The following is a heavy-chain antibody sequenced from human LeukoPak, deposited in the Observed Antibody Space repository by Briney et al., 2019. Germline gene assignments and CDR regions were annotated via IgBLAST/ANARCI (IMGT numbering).Heavy chain of an antibody. CDR2: ISGSGDSV. Sequence: GGSLRLSCAASGFTFSSYPMHWVRQAPGKGLEWLSSISGSGDSVFYADSVKGRFTISRDNSLNTLHLQMNSLRVEDTAFYYCGKGNTASRPGFVDWGQGTLVTVSS. CDR1: GFTFSSYP. D-gene: IGHD5-18*01. J-gene: IGHJ4*02. CDR3: GKGNTASRPGFVD. V-gene: IGHV3-23*01.